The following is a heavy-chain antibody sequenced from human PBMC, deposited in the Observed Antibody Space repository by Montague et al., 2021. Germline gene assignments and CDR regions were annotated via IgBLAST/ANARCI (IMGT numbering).Heavy chain of an antibody. CDR3: TREGYQVLWSDYYYYGMDV. J-gene: IGHJ6*01. D-gene: IGHD2-2*01. V-gene: IGHV4-34*01. Sequence: SETLSHTCAVYGGSISGYYLRWTRQPPRKGGGWMGEISLGRSNNYNPSMKSRVTVSEDTSKNQFSLKLSSVTAADTAVYYCTREGYQVLWSDYYYYGMDVWG. CDR2: ISLGRSN. CDR1: GGSISGYY.